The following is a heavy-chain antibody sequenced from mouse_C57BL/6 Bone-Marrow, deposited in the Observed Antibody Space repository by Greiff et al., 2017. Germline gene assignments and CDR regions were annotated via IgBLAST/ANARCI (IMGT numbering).Heavy chain of an antibody. CDR1: GYTFTSYW. D-gene: IGHD1-1*01. CDR2: IDPSDSYT. V-gene: IGHV1-69*01. J-gene: IGHJ4*01. CDR3: ATVLLRFYAMDY. Sequence: QVQLQQPEAELVMPGASVKLSCKASGYTFTSYWMHWVKQRPGQGLEWIGEIDPSDSYTNYNEKFKGKSTLTVDKSSSTAYMQLSSLTSEDSAVYYCATVLLRFYAMDYWGQGTSVTVSS.